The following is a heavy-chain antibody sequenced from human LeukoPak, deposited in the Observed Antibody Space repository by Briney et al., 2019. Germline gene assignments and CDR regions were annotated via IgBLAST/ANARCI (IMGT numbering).Heavy chain of an antibody. CDR2: ISGSGGSA. V-gene: IGHV3-23*01. CDR1: GFTFSSYA. Sequence: PGGSLRLSCAASGFTFSSYAMSWVRQAPGKGLEWVSAISGSGGSAYYADSVKGRFTISRDNSKNTLYLQMNSLRAEDTAVYYCAKPPRVGWLNYYFDYWGQGTLVTVSS. J-gene: IGHJ4*02. D-gene: IGHD6-19*01. CDR3: AKPPRVGWLNYYFDY.